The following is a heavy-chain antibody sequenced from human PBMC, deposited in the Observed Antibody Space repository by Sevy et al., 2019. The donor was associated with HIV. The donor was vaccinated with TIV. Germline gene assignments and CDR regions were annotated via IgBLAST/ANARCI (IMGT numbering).Heavy chain of an antibody. V-gene: IGHV1-8*03. CDR2: LNPSSSNT. CDR3: ARAAAGAYDAFDI. D-gene: IGHD6-13*01. Sequence: ASVKVSCKASGYTFSVYDINWVRQVTGQGLEWMGWLNPSSSNTGYAENFQGRVTFTMDSSTSTGYMEMSSLRSEDTAVYYCARAAAGAYDAFDIWRQGTLVTVSS. J-gene: IGHJ3*02. CDR1: GYTFSVYD.